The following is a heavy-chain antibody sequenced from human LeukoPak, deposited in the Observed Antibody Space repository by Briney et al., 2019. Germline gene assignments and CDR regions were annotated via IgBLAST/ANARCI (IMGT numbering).Heavy chain of an antibody. CDR1: GYTFTSYA. Sequence: ASVKVSCKASGYTFTSYAINWVRQAPGQGLEWMGWINTNTGNPTYAQGFTGRFVFSLDTSVSTVYLQISSLKAEDTAVYYCARERIAAAVGFAFDIWGQGTMVTVSS. V-gene: IGHV7-4-1*02. CDR3: ARERIAAAVGFAFDI. CDR2: INTNTGNP. D-gene: IGHD6-13*01. J-gene: IGHJ3*02.